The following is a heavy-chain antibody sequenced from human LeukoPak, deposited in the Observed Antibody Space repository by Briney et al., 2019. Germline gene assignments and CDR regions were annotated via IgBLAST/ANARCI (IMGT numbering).Heavy chain of an antibody. CDR3: ARATYSSSPNFDY. CDR2: IYTSGST. D-gene: IGHD6-6*01. V-gene: IGHV4-4*07. Sequence: PSDTPSLTCTLSSRSIRSYYWSWLRQPAGQGLEWIGRIYTSGSTNYNPSLTSRVTISVDTSKNQFSLTLSSATAADTAVYYCARATYSSSPNFDYRGQGTLVTVSS. CDR1: SRSIRSYY. J-gene: IGHJ4*02.